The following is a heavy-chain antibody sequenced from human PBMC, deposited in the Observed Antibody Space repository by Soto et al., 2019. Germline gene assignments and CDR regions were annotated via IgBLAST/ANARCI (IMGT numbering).Heavy chain of an antibody. CDR2: IYSGGST. D-gene: IGHD3-10*02. CDR3: ARDVRGNYFDY. J-gene: IGHJ4*02. Sequence: EVQLVETGGGLIQPGGSLRLSCAASGFTVSSNYMRWVRQAPGKGLEGVSAIYSGGSTYYADSVKGRFTISRDNSKKTLYLQMNSLRAEDTAVYYCARDVRGNYFDYWGQGTLVTVSS. V-gene: IGHV3-53*02. CDR1: GFTVSSNY.